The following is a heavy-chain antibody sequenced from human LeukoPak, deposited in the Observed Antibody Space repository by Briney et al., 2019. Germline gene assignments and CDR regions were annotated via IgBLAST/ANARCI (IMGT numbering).Heavy chain of an antibody. V-gene: IGHV3-30-3*01. CDR2: ISYDGSNK. D-gene: IGHD4-17*01. J-gene: IGHJ4*02. CDR3: AKDQGADYGDPSPLDY. Sequence: GGSLRLSCAASGFTFSSYAMHWVRQAPGKGLEWVAVISYDGSNKYYADSVKGRFTISRDNSKNTLYLQMNSLRAEDTAVYYCAKDQGADYGDPSPLDYWGQGTLVTVSS. CDR1: GFTFSSYA.